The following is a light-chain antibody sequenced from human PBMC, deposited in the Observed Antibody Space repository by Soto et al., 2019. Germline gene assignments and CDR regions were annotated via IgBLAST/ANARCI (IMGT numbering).Light chain of an antibody. CDR3: QQSYSTLLT. J-gene: IGKJ4*01. V-gene: IGKV3-11*01. CDR1: QSVSSY. CDR2: DAS. Sequence: EIVLTQSPSTLSLSPGERATLSCRASQSVSSYLAWYQQKPGQAPRLLIYDASNRATGIPARFSGSGSGTDFTLTISSLEPEDFATYYCQQSYSTLLTFGGGTKVDIK.